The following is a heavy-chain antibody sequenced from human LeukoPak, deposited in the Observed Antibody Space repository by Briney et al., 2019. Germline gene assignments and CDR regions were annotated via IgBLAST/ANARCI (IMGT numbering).Heavy chain of an antibody. V-gene: IGHV1-8*01. J-gene: IGHJ4*02. Sequence: VSVKVSCKASGYTFTSYDINWVRQATGQGLEWMGWMNPNSGNTGYVQKFQGRVTMTRNTSITTAYMELSSLRSEDTAVYYCARVGYTYGYDYWGQGTLVTVSS. D-gene: IGHD5-18*01. CDR2: MNPNSGNT. CDR3: ARVGYTYGYDY. CDR1: GYTFTSYD.